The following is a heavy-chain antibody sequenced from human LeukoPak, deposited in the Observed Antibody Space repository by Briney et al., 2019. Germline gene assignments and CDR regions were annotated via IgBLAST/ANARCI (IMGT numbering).Heavy chain of an antibody. CDR1: GYSFTSYW. CDR2: IYPGDSDT. Sequence: GESLKISCKGSGYSFTSYWIGWVRQMPGKGLEWMGIIYPGDSDTRYSPSFQGQVTISADKSISTAYLQWSSLKASDTAMYYCARQSIAAAATVTINWFDPWGQGTLVTVSS. V-gene: IGHV5-51*01. J-gene: IGHJ5*02. D-gene: IGHD6-13*01. CDR3: ARQSIAAAATVTINWFDP.